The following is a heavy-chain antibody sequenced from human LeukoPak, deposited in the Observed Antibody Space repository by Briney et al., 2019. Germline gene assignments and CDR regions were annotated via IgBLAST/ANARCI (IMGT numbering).Heavy chain of an antibody. J-gene: IGHJ4*02. V-gene: IGHV3-23*01. D-gene: IGHD6-19*01. Sequence: GGSLRLSCAASGFSFSNYAMSWVRQAPGKGLEWVSTISDSGGSTSYADSVEGRFTISRDNSKNTLYLQMNNLRAEDTAVYYCAKMFSSGWSNFDYWGQGTLVTVSS. CDR1: GFSFSNYA. CDR3: AKMFSSGWSNFDY. CDR2: ISDSGGST.